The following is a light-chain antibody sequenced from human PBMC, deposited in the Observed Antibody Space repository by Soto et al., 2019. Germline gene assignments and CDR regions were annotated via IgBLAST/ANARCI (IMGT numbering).Light chain of an antibody. CDR1: QSVLYSSNNKNY. Sequence: DIVMTQSPDSLAVSLGERATINCKSSQSVLYSSNNKNYLAWYQQKPGQPPKLLIYWASTRESGVPDRFSGSGSVTDFTLTISSLQAEDVAVYYCQQYYSTRMYTFGQGTKLEIK. CDR3: QQYYSTRMYT. J-gene: IGKJ2*01. V-gene: IGKV4-1*01. CDR2: WAS.